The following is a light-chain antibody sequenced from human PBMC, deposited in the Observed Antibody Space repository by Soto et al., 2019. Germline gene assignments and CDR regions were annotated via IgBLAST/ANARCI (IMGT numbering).Light chain of an antibody. CDR2: DVS. J-gene: IGLJ1*01. CDR3: TPYTSSTPFYF. V-gene: IGLV2-14*03. Sequence: QSALTQPASVSGSPGQSIAISCTGVRTDVADGYDYVSWYQQHPGQAPQLIIYDVSNRPSGVSDRFSGSKSGNNASPTIPGFQAENEAKSYSTPYTSSTPFYFFGTGTKVTVL. CDR1: RTDVADGYDY.